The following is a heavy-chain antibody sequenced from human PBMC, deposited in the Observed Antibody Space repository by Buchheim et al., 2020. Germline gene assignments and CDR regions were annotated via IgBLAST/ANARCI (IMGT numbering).Heavy chain of an antibody. V-gene: IGHV4-39*07. D-gene: IGHD2-2*01. CDR3: ARDTYAYAWFVY. CDR1: GGSIGSSSYY. Sequence: QLQLQESGPGLVKPSETLSLTCTVFGGSIGSSSYYWGWVRQPPGKGLEWIGSISPSGNTYYNPSLKSRVTISVDTSKTQLSLRMGSVTAADTAVYYCARDTYAYAWFVYWGQGTL. CDR2: ISPSGNT. J-gene: IGHJ5*01.